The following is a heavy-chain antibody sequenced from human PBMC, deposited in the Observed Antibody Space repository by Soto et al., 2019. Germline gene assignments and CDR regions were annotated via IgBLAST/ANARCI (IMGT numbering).Heavy chain of an antibody. D-gene: IGHD3-22*01. CDR1: GGSISSGGYS. J-gene: IGHJ3*02. CDR3: ARAGYYDDSSGYPTDAFDI. CDR2: IYHSGST. V-gene: IGHV4-30-2*01. Sequence: QLQLQESGSGLVKPSQTLSLTCAVSGGSISSGGYSWSWIWQPPGKGLEWIGYIYHSGSTYYNPSLKSRVTISVDRSNNQFSLKLSSVTAADTAVYYCARAGYYDDSSGYPTDAFDIWCQGTMVTVSS.